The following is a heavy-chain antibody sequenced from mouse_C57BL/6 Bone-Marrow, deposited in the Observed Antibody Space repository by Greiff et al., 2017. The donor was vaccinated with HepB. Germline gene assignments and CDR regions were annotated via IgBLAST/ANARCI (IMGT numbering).Heavy chain of an antibody. J-gene: IGHJ2*01. V-gene: IGHV1-54*01. Sequence: VQLQQSGAELVRPGTSVKVSCKASGYAFTNYLIEWVKQRPGQGLEWIGVINPGSGGTNYNEKFKGKATLTADKSSSTSYLQLSSLTSEDSSVYFFARREYYFDYWGQGTTLTVSS. CDR1: GYAFTNYL. CDR2: INPGSGGT. CDR3: ARREYYFDY.